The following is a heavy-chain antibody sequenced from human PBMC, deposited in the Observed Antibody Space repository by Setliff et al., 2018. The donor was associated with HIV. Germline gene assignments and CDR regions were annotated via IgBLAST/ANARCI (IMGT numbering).Heavy chain of an antibody. V-gene: IGHV5-51*01. Sequence: PGESLTISCKGSGYSFTSYWIDWVRQMPGKGLEWMGIIYPGDSDTRYSPSFQGQVTISADKSISTAYLQWSSLKASDTAMYYCARQGRGGDYYDSSGYYVSIWGQGTMVTVSS. CDR3: ARQGRGGDYYDSSGYYVSI. J-gene: IGHJ3*02. D-gene: IGHD3-22*01. CDR2: IYPGDSDT. CDR1: GYSFTSYW.